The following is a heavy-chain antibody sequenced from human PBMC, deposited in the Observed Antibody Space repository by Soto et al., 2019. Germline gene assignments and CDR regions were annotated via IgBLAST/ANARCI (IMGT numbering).Heavy chain of an antibody. Sequence: QVQLVQSGAEVKKPGASVKVSCKASGYTFTSYDINWVRQATGQGLEWMGWMNPNSGNTGYAQKFQGRVTMTRNTSISTAYMELSSLRSEDTAVYYCARDSGYDLGTYYYYYMDVWGKGTTVTVSS. CDR3: ARDSGYDLGTYYYYYMDV. J-gene: IGHJ6*03. CDR1: GYTFTSYD. D-gene: IGHD5-12*01. V-gene: IGHV1-8*01. CDR2: MNPNSGNT.